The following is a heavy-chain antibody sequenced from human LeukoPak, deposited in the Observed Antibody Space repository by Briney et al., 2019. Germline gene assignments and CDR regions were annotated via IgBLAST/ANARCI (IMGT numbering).Heavy chain of an antibody. Sequence: SETLSLTCAVYGGSFSGYYWSWIRQPPGKGLEWIGEINHSGSTNYNPSLKSRVTISVDTSKNQFSLKLSSVTAADTAAYYCARRGDCSGGSCYAGYYFDYWGQGTLVTVSS. CDR1: GGSFSGYY. CDR2: INHSGST. D-gene: IGHD2-15*01. J-gene: IGHJ4*02. CDR3: ARRGDCSGGSCYAGYYFDY. V-gene: IGHV4-34*01.